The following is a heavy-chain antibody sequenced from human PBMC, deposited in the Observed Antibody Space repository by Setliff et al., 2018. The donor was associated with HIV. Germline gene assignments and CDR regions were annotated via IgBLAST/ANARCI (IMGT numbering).Heavy chain of an antibody. CDR1: GGSISSSSYY. V-gene: IGHV4-39*01. Sequence: SETLSLTCTVSGGSISSSSYYWGWIRQPPGKGLEWIGNIYYSGSTYYNPSLKSRVTISVDTSENQFSLRLNSVTAADTAVYYCARYRYYYDSSGFGRWFDPWGQGTLVTVSS. CDR3: ARYRYYYDSSGFGRWFDP. J-gene: IGHJ5*02. CDR2: IYYSGST. D-gene: IGHD3-22*01.